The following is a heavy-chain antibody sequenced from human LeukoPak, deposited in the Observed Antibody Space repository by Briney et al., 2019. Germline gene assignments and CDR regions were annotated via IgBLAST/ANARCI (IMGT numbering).Heavy chain of an antibody. J-gene: IGHJ4*02. D-gene: IGHD3-9*01. CDR1: GGSFSGYY. CDR2: INHSGST. Sequence: SETLSLTCAVYGGSFSGYYWSWIRQPPGKGLEWIGEINHSGSTNYNPSLKSRVTISVDRSKNQFSLKLSSVTAADTAVYYCARGYDILTGRDYWGQGTLVTVSS. V-gene: IGHV4-34*01. CDR3: ARGYDILTGRDY.